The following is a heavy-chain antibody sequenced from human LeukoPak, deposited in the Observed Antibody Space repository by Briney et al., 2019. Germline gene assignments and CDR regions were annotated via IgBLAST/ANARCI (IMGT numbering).Heavy chain of an antibody. V-gene: IGHV4-59*02. CDR3: ARGRRVDAAMLTH. D-gene: IGHD5-18*01. CDR1: GGSVTTYY. CDR2: IYSSGNT. J-gene: IGHJ4*02. Sequence: SETLSLTCTVSGGSVTTYYWTWIRQPPGKGLEWIGYIYSSGNTNYTPSLKSRVTISIDTSTNQFSLKLTSVTAADTVVYYCARGRRVDAAMLTHWGQGTLVTVSS.